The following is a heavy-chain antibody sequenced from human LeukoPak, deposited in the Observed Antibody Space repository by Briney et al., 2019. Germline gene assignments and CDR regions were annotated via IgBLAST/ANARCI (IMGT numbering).Heavy chain of an antibody. CDR2: IIPILGLA. CDR1: GGTFSSYA. CDR3: ARDQKVGATPYFGMDV. V-gene: IGHV1-69*04. Sequence: SVKVSCKASGGTFSSYAINWGRQAPGQGLEWMGRIIPILGLANYAQRFQGRVTITADTPTSTAYTELRSLRSEDTAVYYCARDQKVGATPYFGMDVWGQGTTVIVSS. D-gene: IGHD1-26*01. J-gene: IGHJ6*02.